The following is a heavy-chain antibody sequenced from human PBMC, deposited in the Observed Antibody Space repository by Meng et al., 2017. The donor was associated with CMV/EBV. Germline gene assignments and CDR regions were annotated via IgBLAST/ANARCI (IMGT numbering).Heavy chain of an antibody. J-gene: IGHJ6*02. D-gene: IGHD1-26*01. Sequence: GGSLRLSCAASGFAFSTYAMTWVRQAPGKGLEWVSVIYSGGSATYYADSVKGRFTISRDNSKNTLFLQMDSLGAEDTAVYYCAKIGSFTYYYYGMDVWGQGTKVTVSS. CDR2: IYSGGSAT. CDR1: GFAFSTYA. CDR3: AKIGSFTYYYYGMDV. V-gene: IGHV3-23*03.